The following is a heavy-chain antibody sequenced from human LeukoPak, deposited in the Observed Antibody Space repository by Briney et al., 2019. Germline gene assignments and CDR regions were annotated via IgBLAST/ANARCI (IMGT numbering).Heavy chain of an antibody. CDR1: GFTFSRYE. J-gene: IGHJ4*02. V-gene: IGHV3-7*01. CDR2: IKQDGSEK. Sequence: PGGSLRLSCAASGFTFSRYEMNWVRQSPGKGLEWVANIKQDGSEKYYVDSVKGRFTISRDNAKNSLYLQMNSLRAEDTAVYYCARRSSSSRGLYWGQGTLVTVSS. CDR3: ARRSSSSRGLY. D-gene: IGHD6-6*01.